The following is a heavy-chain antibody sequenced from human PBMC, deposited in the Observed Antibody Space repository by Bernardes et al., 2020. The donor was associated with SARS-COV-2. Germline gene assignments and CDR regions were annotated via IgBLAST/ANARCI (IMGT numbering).Heavy chain of an antibody. Sequence: GGSLRLSCAASGFTFNNFGMHWVRQAPGRGLEWVAVISYEGSKKYYADSLEGRFTISKDNSKNTLYLEMNSLRAEDTAVYYCAKELAYGTTWRDYKYYFGMDVWGQGTTVTVSS. J-gene: IGHJ6*02. D-gene: IGHD3-10*01. CDR3: AKELAYGTTWRDYKYYFGMDV. CDR1: GFTFNNFG. V-gene: IGHV3-30*18. CDR2: ISYEGSKK.